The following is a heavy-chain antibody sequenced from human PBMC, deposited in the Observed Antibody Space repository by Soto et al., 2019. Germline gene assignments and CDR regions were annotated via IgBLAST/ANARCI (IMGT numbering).Heavy chain of an antibody. CDR2: IYHSGST. CDR1: GGSISSSNW. D-gene: IGHD4-17*01. J-gene: IGHJ5*02. Sequence: ETLSLTCAVSGGSISSSNWWSWVRQPPGKGLEWIGEIYHSGSTNYNPSLKSRVTISVDKSKNQFSLKLSSVTAADTAVYYCARGTSGDYVARERWFDPWGQGTLVTVSS. V-gene: IGHV4-4*02. CDR3: ARGTSGDYVARERWFDP.